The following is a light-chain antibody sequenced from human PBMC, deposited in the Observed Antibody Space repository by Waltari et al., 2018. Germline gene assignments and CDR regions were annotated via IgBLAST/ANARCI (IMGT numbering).Light chain of an antibody. CDR3: QQRSDWPPH. Sequence: EIVLTQSPATLSLSPGERATLSCRASQSVSSYLGWYQQPPGQAPRLLIYDASNRATGIPARFSCSGSGTDFTLTISSLEPEDFAVYYCQQRSDWPPHFGQGTRLEMK. J-gene: IGKJ5*01. V-gene: IGKV3-11*01. CDR2: DAS. CDR1: QSVSSY.